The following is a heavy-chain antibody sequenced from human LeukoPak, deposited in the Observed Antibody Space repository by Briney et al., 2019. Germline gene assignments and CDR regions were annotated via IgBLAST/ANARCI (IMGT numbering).Heavy chain of an antibody. CDR3: AKENIYSSGPDY. CDR2: ISGSGGRT. D-gene: IGHD6-19*01. V-gene: IGHV3-23*01. CDR1: RFTFSSYA. J-gene: IGHJ4*02. Sequence: SGGSLRLSCAASRFTFSSYAMSWVRQAPGKGLEWVSGISGSGGRTFYADSVMGRFTISRDNSRNTLYLQMKSLRAEDAAVYYCAKENIYSSGPDYWGQGTLVTVSS.